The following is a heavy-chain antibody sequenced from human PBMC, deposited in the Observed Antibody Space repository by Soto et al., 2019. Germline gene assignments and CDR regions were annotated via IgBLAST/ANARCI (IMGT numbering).Heavy chain of an antibody. V-gene: IGHV2-5*01. CDR2: IYWNDDK. D-gene: IGHD3-22*01. CDR3: AHRNPDYYDSSGQHNWFDP. Sequence: SGPTLVNPTQTLTLTCTFSGFSLSTSGVGVGWIRQPPGKALEWLALIYWNDDKRYSPSLKSRLIITKDTSKNQVVLTMTNMDPVDTATYYCAHRNPDYYDSSGQHNWFDPRGQRTPVTVSS. J-gene: IGHJ5*02. CDR1: GFSLSTSGVG.